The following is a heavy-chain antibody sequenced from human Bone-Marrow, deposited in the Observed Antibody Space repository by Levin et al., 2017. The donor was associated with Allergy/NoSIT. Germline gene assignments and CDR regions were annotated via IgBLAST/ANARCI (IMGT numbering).Heavy chain of an antibody. CDR2: VIPGLDNT. CDR1: GARINTYY. CDR3: ASGVANFGVVRRYYYYYMDV. Sequence: GGSLRLSCKASGARINTYYVHWVRQAPGQGLEWMGLVIPGLDNTIYAPNFQGRVNMTSDTSINTVYLDLVSLRSEDTAVYYCASGVANFGVVRRYYYYYMDVWGQGATVTVSS. D-gene: IGHD3-16*01. J-gene: IGHJ6*02. V-gene: IGHV1-46*02.